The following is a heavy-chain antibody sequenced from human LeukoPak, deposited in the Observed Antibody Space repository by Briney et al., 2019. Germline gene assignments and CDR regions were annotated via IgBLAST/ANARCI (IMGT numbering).Heavy chain of an antibody. CDR2: IKSKTDGGTT. CDR3: TTAMELLEGIDY. J-gene: IGHJ4*02. CDR1: GFTFSNAW. D-gene: IGHD1-7*01. V-gene: IGHV3-15*01. Sequence: PGGSLRLSCAASGFTFSNAWMSWVRQAPGKGLEWVGRIKSKTDGGTTDYAAAVKGRFTISRDDSKNTLYLQMNSLKTEDTAVYYCTTAMELLEGIDYWGQGTLVTVSS.